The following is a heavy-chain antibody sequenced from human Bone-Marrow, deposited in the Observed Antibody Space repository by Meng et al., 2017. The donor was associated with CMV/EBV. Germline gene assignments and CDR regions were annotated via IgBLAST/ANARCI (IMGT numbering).Heavy chain of an antibody. D-gene: IGHD1-26*01. CDR2: INPNSGGT. CDR3: AKDIGPEDYYYGMDV. V-gene: IGHV1-2*02. J-gene: IGHJ6*02. Sequence: ASVKVSCKASGGTFSSYAISWVRQAPGQGLEWMGWINPNSGGTNYAQKFQGRVTMTGDTSISTAYMELRSLRSDDTAVYYCAKDIGPEDYYYGMDVWGQGTTVTLYS. CDR1: GGTFSSYA.